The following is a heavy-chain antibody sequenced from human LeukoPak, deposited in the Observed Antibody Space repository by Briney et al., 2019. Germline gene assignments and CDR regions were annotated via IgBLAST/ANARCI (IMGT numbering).Heavy chain of an antibody. Sequence: PGRSLRLSCTASGFTFGDYAMSWVRQAPGKGLEWVGFIRSKAYGGTTEYAASVKGRFTISRDDSKSIAYLQMNSLKTEDTAVYYCTRVMRGAWDYWGQGTLVTVSS. D-gene: IGHD3-10*01. V-gene: IGHV3-49*04. CDR1: GFTFGDYA. CDR3: TRVMRGAWDY. CDR2: IRSKAYGGTT. J-gene: IGHJ4*02.